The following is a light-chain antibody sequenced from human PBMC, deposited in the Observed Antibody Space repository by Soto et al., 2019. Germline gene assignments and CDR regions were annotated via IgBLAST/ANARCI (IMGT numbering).Light chain of an antibody. CDR2: GAS. CDR3: QQYNSYSWT. Sequence: DIQMTQSPSSLSTSVGDRVTITCRASQNISKYLNWYQQTAGNAPTLLIYGASNLQSGVPSRFSGSGSGTEFTLTISSLQPGDFATYYCQQYNSYSWTFGQGTKVDIK. CDR1: QNISKY. V-gene: IGKV1-5*01. J-gene: IGKJ1*01.